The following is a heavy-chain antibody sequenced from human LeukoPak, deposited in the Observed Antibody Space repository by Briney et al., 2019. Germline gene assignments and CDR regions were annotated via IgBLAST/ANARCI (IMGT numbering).Heavy chain of an antibody. D-gene: IGHD2-2*01. CDR1: GFTFSSYE. J-gene: IGHJ4*02. CDR3: ARAGRCSSTSCYFFDY. Sequence: GGPLRLSCAASGFTFSSYEMNWLRQAPGKGLEGVSYISSSGSTIYYADSVKGRFTISRDNAKNSLYLQMNSLRAEDTAIYYCARAGRCSSTSCYFFDYWGQGTLVTVSS. CDR2: ISSSGSTI. V-gene: IGHV3-48*03.